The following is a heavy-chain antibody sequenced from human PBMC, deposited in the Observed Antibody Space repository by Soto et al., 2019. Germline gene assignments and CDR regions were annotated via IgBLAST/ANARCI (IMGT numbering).Heavy chain of an antibody. CDR2: ISTYNGNT. Sequence: QFQLVQSGAEVKKPGASVKVSCKASGYTFTTYGMSWVRQAPGQGLDWMGWISTYNGNTKYAERLQGRVTMTTDTTTSTAYMELRSLTSDDTAVYYCARGPTDYYDNSGNYFLDYWGQGTLVTVSS. V-gene: IGHV1-18*01. J-gene: IGHJ4*02. CDR3: ARGPTDYYDNSGNYFLDY. CDR1: GYTFTTYG. D-gene: IGHD3-22*01.